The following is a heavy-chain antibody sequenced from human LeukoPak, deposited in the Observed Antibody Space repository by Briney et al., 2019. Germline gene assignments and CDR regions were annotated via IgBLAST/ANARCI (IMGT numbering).Heavy chain of an antibody. CDR3: ARHWETSSWYVDY. V-gene: IGHV4-59*08. D-gene: IGHD6-13*01. J-gene: IGHJ4*02. Sequence: PSETLSLTCTVSGGSISSYYWSWIQQPPGKGLEWIGYIYSSGSTNYNPSLKSRVTMSVDTSKNQLSLKLSSVTAADTAVYYCARHWETSSWYVDYWGQGTLVTVSS. CDR2: IYSSGST. CDR1: GGSISSYY.